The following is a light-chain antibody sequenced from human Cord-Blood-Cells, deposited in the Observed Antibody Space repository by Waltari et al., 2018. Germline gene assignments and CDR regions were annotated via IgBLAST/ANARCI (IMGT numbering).Light chain of an antibody. CDR1: SSDVGSYNL. Sequence: QSALTPPASVSGSPGQSITIPCTGTSSDVGSYNLFSWYQQHPGKAPKLMIYKGSKRPSGVSNRFSGSKSGNTASLTISGLQAEDEADYYCCSYAGSSYVFGTGTKVTVL. J-gene: IGLJ1*01. CDR2: KGS. V-gene: IGLV2-23*01. CDR3: CSYAGSSYV.